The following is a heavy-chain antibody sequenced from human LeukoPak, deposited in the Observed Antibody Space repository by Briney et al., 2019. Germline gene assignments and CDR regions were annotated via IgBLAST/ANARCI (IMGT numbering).Heavy chain of an antibody. V-gene: IGHV4-30-4*01. CDR3: ARGGIVVVPAAISWFDP. J-gene: IGHJ5*02. D-gene: IGHD2-2*02. CDR1: GGSISSGDYY. Sequence: SETLSLTCTVSGGSISSGDYYWSWIRQPPGKGLEWIGYIYYSGSTYYNPSLKSRVTISVDTSKNQFSLKLSSVTAADTAVYYCARGGIVVVPAAISWFDPWGQGTLVTVSS. CDR2: IYYSGST.